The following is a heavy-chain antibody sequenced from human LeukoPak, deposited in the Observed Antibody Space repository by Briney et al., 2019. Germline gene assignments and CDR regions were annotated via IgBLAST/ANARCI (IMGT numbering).Heavy chain of an antibody. Sequence: GASVKVSCKASGYTFTSYYMHWVRQAPGQGLEWMGIINPSGGSTSYAQKFQGRVTMTRDTSTSTVYMELSSLKTEDTALYYCLLNGDYSDAFDIWGQGTMVTVSS. V-gene: IGHV1-46*01. CDR2: INPSGGST. D-gene: IGHD4-17*01. J-gene: IGHJ3*02. CDR1: GYTFTSYY. CDR3: LLNGDYSDAFDI.